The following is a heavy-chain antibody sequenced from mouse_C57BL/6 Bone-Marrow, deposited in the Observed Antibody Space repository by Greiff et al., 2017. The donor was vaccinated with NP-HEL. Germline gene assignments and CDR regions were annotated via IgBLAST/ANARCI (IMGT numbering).Heavy chain of an antibody. D-gene: IGHD1-1*01. J-gene: IGHJ4*01. CDR3: ARIITTVVATTSYYAMDY. CDR1: GYAFSSYW. Sequence: VQLQESGAELVKPGASVKISCKASGYAFSSYWMNWVKQRPGKGLEWIGQIYPGDGDTNYNGKFKGKATLTADKSSSTAYMQLSSLTSEDSAVYFCARIITTVVATTSYYAMDYWGQGTSVTVSS. CDR2: IYPGDGDT. V-gene: IGHV1-80*01.